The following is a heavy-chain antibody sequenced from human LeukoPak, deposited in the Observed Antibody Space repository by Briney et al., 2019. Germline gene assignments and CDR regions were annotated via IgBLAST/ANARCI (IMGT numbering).Heavy chain of an antibody. CDR1: GGSISSSSYY. CDR3: ARAHITIFGVGQRRNRNFDY. D-gene: IGHD3-3*01. Sequence: PSETLSLTCTVSGGSISSSSYYWGWIRLPPGQGLVWIGSFYYSGSTYYNPSLNIRVTISVDTSKNQSSLKLRSLTSAATAVYYCARAHITIFGVGQRRNRNFDYWGQGTLVTVSS. CDR2: FYYSGST. V-gene: IGHV4-39*01. J-gene: IGHJ4*02.